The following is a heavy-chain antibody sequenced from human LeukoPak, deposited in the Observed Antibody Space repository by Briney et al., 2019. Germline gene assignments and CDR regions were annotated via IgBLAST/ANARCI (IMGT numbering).Heavy chain of an antibody. Sequence: GESLKISCKGSGYSFTSYWIGWVRQMPGKGLEWMGIIYPGDSDTRYSPSFQGQVTISADKSISTAYLQWSSLKASDTAMYYCARVEQQLAQGFDPWGQGTLVTVSS. J-gene: IGHJ5*02. V-gene: IGHV5-51*01. D-gene: IGHD6-13*01. CDR1: GYSFTSYW. CDR2: IYPGDSDT. CDR3: ARVEQQLAQGFDP.